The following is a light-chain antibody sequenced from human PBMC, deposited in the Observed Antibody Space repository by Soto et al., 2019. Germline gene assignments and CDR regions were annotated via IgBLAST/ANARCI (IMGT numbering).Light chain of an antibody. CDR1: TSNIGAVYD. V-gene: IGLV1-40*01. J-gene: IGLJ1*01. CDR3: QSYDSSLSGYV. CDR2: GNT. Sequence: QSVPTQPPSVSGAPGQRVTISCTGSTSNIGAVYDVHWYQHLPGTAPKLLIYGNTNRPSGVPDRFSGSKSGASASLAITGLQAEDEADYYCQSYDSSLSGYVFGTGTKVTVL.